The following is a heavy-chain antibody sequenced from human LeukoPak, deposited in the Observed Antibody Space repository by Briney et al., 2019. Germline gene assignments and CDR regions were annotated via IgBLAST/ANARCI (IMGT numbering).Heavy chain of an antibody. J-gene: IGHJ4*02. Sequence: SETLSLTCAVSGGPFSGYFWSWIRRSSGKGLEWIGEIHNSGTTNYNPSLNSRVTISEDTSKNQFYLNLSSVTAADTAVYYCARRYYYNWGSFPFDFWGQGTLVTVSS. CDR1: GGPFSGYF. CDR2: IHNSGTT. V-gene: IGHV4-34*01. CDR3: ARRYYYNWGSFPFDF. D-gene: IGHD3-10*01.